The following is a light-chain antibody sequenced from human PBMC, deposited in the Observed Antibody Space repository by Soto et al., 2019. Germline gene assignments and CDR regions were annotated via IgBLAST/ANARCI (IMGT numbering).Light chain of an antibody. CDR3: QQYDNLPLT. CDR1: QDISNY. Sequence: DIQMTQSPSSLSASVGDRVTITCQASQDISNYLNWYQQKPGKAPKLLIYDASNLETGVPSRFSGSGSGTDFTFTISSLQPEDIPTYYCQQYDNLPLTFGGGTQVEIK. J-gene: IGKJ4*01. CDR2: DAS. V-gene: IGKV1-33*01.